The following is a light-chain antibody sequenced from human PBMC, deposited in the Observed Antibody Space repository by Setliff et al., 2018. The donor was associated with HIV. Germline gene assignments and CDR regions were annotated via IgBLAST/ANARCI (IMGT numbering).Light chain of an antibody. CDR2: EGS. CDR3: CSYAGSSTLYV. V-gene: IGLV2-23*01. Sequence: QSVLTQPASVSGSPGQSITISCTGTSSDVGGYNLVSWYQQHPGKAPKLMIYEGSKRPSGVSNRFSGSKSGNTASLTISGLQAEDEADYYCCSYAGSSTLYVFGTGTRSPS. CDR1: SSDVGGYNL. J-gene: IGLJ1*01.